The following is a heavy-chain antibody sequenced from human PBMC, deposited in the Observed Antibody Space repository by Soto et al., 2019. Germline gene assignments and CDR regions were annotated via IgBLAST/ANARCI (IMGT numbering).Heavy chain of an antibody. V-gene: IGHV4-34*01. CDR3: ARFLTAPGPLDVAFDI. CDR1: GGSFSGYY. CDR2: INHSGST. Sequence: PSETLSLTCAVHGGSFSGYYWSGIRQPPGKRLEWIGEINHSGSTNYYPSLKSRVTISVDTSKNQFSLKLSSVTAADTAVYYSARFLTAPGPLDVAFDIWGKGKMVTVSS. J-gene: IGHJ3*02. D-gene: IGHD6-13*01.